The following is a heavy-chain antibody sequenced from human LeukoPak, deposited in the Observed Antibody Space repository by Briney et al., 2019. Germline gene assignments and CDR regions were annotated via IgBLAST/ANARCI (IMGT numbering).Heavy chain of an antibody. CDR2: INPNSGGT. Sequence: ASVKVSCKASGYTFTGYYMHWVRQAPGQGLEWMGRINPNSGGTNYAQKFQGRVPMTRDTSISTAYMELSRLRSDDTAVYYCARDLKWELLCFQHWGQGTLVTVSS. CDR1: GYTFTGYY. CDR3: ARDLKWELLCFQH. D-gene: IGHD1-26*01. J-gene: IGHJ1*01. V-gene: IGHV1-2*06.